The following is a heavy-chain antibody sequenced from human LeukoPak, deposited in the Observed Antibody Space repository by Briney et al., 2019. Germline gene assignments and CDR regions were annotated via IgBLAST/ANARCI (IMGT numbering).Heavy chain of an antibody. CDR1: GFTFSSYA. V-gene: IGHV3-23*01. Sequence: GGSLRHSCAASGFTFSSYAMSWVRQAPGKGLEWVSTISGSGDSTYYADSVKGRFTISRDNSKNTLYLQMNSLRAEDTAVYYCAKHGYCSSASCSPYYYYYMDVWGKGTTVTVSS. CDR2: ISGSGDST. D-gene: IGHD2-2*01. CDR3: AKHGYCSSASCSPYYYYYMDV. J-gene: IGHJ6*03.